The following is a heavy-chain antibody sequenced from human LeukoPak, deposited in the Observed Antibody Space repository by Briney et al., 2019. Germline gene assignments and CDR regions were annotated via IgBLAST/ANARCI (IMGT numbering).Heavy chain of an antibody. J-gene: IGHJ4*02. CDR2: IYYSGST. D-gene: IGHD3-16*01. CDR3: ARVGGEYPAHLDY. Sequence: SETLSLTCTVSGGSISSYYWSWIRQPPGKGLEWIGYIYYSGSTNYNPSLKSRVTISVDTSKNQFSLKLSSVTAADTAVYYCARVGGEYPAHLDYWGQGTLVTVFS. CDR1: GGSISSYY. V-gene: IGHV4-59*01.